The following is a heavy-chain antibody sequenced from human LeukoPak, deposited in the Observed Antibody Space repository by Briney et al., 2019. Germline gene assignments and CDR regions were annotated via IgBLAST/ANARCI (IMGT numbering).Heavy chain of an antibody. D-gene: IGHD3-9*01. CDR2: ISSSSYI. CDR1: GFTFSSYS. V-gene: IGHV3-21*01. Sequence: GGSLRLSCAASGFTFSSYSMNWVRQAPGKELEWVSSISSSSYIYYADSVKGRFTISRDNAKNSLYLQMNSLRAEDTAVYYCARDILTGSRPFPFDYWGQGTLVTVSS. CDR3: ARDILTGSRPFPFDY. J-gene: IGHJ4*02.